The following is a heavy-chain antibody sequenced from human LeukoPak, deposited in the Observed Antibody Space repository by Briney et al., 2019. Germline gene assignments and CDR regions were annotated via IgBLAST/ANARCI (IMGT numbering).Heavy chain of an antibody. V-gene: IGHV5-51*01. CDR1: GCTFTSYW. J-gene: IGHJ4*02. Sequence: PGEPLQISCQGSGCTFTSYWIGWARQLPGKGLEWMGIIYPADSDTRYSPSFQGQVTISADKSISTAYLQWSSLNASDTAMYYCARLHRSYSSSWHGGDYWGQGTLVTVSS. CDR3: ARLHRSYSSSWHGGDY. D-gene: IGHD6-13*01. CDR2: IYPADSDT.